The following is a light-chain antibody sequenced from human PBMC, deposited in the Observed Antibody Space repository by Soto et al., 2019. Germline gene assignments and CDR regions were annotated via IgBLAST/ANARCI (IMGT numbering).Light chain of an antibody. CDR2: AAS. J-gene: IGKJ2*01. Sequence: DIQMTQSPSSLSASVGDRVTITCRASQGISNLLGWFQHKPGKAPKRLIYAASSLQGGVPSRFSGSGSGTEFTLTITGLQPEDCAGYYCLQHNTYPYTFGQGTKLEIK. CDR1: QGISNL. CDR3: LQHNTYPYT. V-gene: IGKV1-17*01.